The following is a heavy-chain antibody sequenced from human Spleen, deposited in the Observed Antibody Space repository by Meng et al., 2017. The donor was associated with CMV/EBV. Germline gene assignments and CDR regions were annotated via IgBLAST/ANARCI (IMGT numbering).Heavy chain of an antibody. V-gene: IGHV4-34*01. D-gene: IGHD5/OR15-5a*01. Sequence: ESLKISCAASGFTFSSYGMHWVRQAPGKGLERIGEINHSGSTNYNPSLKSRVTISVDTSKNQFSLKLSSVTAADTAVYYCARGRGIRVYAFDIWGQGTMVTVSS. J-gene: IGHJ3*02. CDR1: GFTFSSYG. CDR2: INHSGST. CDR3: ARGRGIRVYAFDI.